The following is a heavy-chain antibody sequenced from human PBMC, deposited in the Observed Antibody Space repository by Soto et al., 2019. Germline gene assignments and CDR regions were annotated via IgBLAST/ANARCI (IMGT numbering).Heavy chain of an antibody. CDR2: INAGNGNT. Sequence: ASVKVSCKASGYTFTGYAMHWVRQAPGQRLEWMGWINAGNGNTKYSQKFQGRVTITRDTSASTAYMELSSLRSEDTAVYYCARDDAGFSGRHYIDYFNYWGQGDLVTVSS. D-gene: IGHD1-26*01. J-gene: IGHJ4*02. CDR3: ARDDAGFSGRHYIDYFNY. V-gene: IGHV1-3*01. CDR1: GYTFTGYA.